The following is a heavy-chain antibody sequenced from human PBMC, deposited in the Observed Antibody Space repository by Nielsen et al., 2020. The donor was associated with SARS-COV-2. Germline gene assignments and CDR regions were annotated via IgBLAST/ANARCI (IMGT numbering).Heavy chain of an antibody. J-gene: IGHJ6*02. CDR2: INAGNGNT. CDR3: ARARLVGYYYYGMDV. D-gene: IGHD3-9*01. Sequence: ASVKVSCKASGYTFTSYDINWVRQATGQRLEWMGWINAGNGNTKYSQKFQGRVTITRDTSASTAYMELSSLRSEDTAVYYCARARLVGYYYYGMDVWGQGTTVTVSS. V-gene: IGHV1-3*01. CDR1: GYTFTSYD.